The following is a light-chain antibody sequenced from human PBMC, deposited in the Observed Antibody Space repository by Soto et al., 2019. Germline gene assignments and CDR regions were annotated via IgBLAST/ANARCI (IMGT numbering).Light chain of an antibody. Sequence: EIVLTQSPDILSLSPGERDTLSCRASQSVSSNYLVWFQQKPGQAPRLVIYDASTRATGIPDRFSGSGSGTDFTLTISGLEPEDFAVYYCYQFGKAPLTFGGGTKVEIK. CDR1: QSVSSNY. CDR2: DAS. J-gene: IGKJ4*01. CDR3: YQFGKAPLT. V-gene: IGKV3-20*01.